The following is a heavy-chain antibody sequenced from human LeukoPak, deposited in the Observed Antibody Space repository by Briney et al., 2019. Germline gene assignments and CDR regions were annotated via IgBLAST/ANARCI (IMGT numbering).Heavy chain of an antibody. D-gene: IGHD3-22*01. CDR1: GFTVSSNY. CDR3: ARVGIAYYYDSSGYYTDF. V-gene: IGHV3-53*01. Sequence: GGSLRLSCAASGFTVSSNYMSWVRQAPGKGLEWVSVIYSGGSTYYADSVKGRFTISRDNAKNSLYLQMNSLRAEDTAVYYRARVGIAYYYDSSGYYTDFWGQGTLVTVSS. J-gene: IGHJ4*02. CDR2: IYSGGST.